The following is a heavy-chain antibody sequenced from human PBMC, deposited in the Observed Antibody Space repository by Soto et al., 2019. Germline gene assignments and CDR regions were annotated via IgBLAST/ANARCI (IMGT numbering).Heavy chain of an antibody. J-gene: IGHJ4*02. CDR1: GFSLSTSGVG. D-gene: IGHD6-6*01. Sequence: QITLKESGPTLVKPTQTLTLTCTFSGFSLSTSGVGVGWIRQPPGKALEWLALIYWDDDKSDSPFLKSRLTITNDTSKNQVVPTMTNMDPVDTATYYCAPSPYSSSSYYFDYWGQGTLVTVSS. CDR2: IYWDDDK. CDR3: APSPYSSSSYYFDY. V-gene: IGHV2-5*02.